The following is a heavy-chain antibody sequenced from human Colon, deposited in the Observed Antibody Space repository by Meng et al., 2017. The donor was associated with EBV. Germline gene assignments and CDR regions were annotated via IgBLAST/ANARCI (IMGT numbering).Heavy chain of an antibody. CDR2: IDHRGNT. CDR1: CGSIRDYY. Sequence: QVLHQPWGAGRMNPSETLSPCCAFYCGSIRDYYWTLSRPPPGKGQEWIGEIDHRGNTKYDPSLKSRVTISLDTSKKQFSLKLSSVTAADSAVYYCARRGPSGNFSPWSQGALVTVSS. D-gene: IGHD3-10*01. CDR3: ARRGPSGNFSP. V-gene: IGHV4-34*01. J-gene: IGHJ4*02.